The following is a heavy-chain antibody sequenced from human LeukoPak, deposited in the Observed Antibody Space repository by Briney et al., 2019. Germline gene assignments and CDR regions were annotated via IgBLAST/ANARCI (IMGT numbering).Heavy chain of an antibody. CDR2: IYPGDSDT. CDR3: ARHRGEGDSSGYYPDY. CDR1: GYSFTSYW. J-gene: IGHJ4*02. Sequence: GESLKISCKGPGYSFTSYWIGWVRQMPGKGLEWMGIIYPGDSDTRYSPSFQGQVTISADKSISTAYLQWSSLKASDTAMYYCARHRGEGDSSGYYPDYWGQGTLVTVSS. V-gene: IGHV5-51*01. D-gene: IGHD3-22*01.